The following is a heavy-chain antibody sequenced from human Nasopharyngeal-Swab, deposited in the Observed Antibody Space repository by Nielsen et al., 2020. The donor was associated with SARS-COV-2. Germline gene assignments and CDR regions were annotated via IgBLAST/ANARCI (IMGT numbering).Heavy chain of an antibody. V-gene: IGHV4-61*01. CDR3: ARDRGDLRKYHFDS. CDR1: GGSVSRGSHY. D-gene: IGHD2-2*01. CDR2: IFYTGNT. J-gene: IGHJ4*02. Sequence: SETLSLTCTVSGGSVSRGSHYWTWIRQPPGKELEWIGYIFYTGNTNYHPSLESRVTMSIDTSKNQFSLKLSSVTAADTAVYYCARDRGDLRKYHFDSWGQGTQIAVSS.